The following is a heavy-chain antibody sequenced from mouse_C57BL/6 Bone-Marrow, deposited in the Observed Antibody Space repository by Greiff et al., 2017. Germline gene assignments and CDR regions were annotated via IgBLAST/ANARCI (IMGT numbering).Heavy chain of an antibody. D-gene: IGHD1-1*01. V-gene: IGHV1-64*01. CDR1: GYTFTSYW. J-gene: IGHJ2*01. CDR3: GRLLRYQIGNCCEY. Sequence: QVQLQQPGAELVKPGASVKLSCKASGYTFTSYWMHWVKQRPGQGLEWIGRLYPGDGGPNYNGKFKGKATLTADTSSSTAYMQLSSLTSEDFAVXCCGRLLRYQIGNCCEYWGQGTTLTGSA. CDR2: LYPGDGGP.